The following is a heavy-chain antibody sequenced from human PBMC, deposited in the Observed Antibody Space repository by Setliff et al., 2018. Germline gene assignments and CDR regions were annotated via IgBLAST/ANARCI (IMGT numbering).Heavy chain of an antibody. J-gene: IGHJ4*02. CDR1: GGSISSSSYY. CDR2: IYYSGST. V-gene: IGHV4-39*01. CDR3: VGLPYYDSSGYSLSYY. Sequence: LSLTCTVSGGSISSSSYYWGWIRQPPGKGLEWIGSIYYSGSTYYNPSLKSRVTISVDTSKNQFSLKLSSVTAADTAVYYCVGLPYYDSSGYSLSYYWGQGTLVTVSS. D-gene: IGHD3-22*01.